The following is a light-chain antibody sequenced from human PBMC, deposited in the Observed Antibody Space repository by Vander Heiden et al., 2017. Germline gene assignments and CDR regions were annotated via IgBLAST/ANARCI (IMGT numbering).Light chain of an antibody. CDR3: QQTDSTPWT. V-gene: IGKV1-39*01. Sequence: ASQSISSSLNWYQHKPGKAPKLLIYGASTLQSGVPSRFSGSKSGTDFTLTISSLQPEDFATFYCQQTDSTPWTFGQGTKVEIK. J-gene: IGKJ1*01. CDR1: QSISSS. CDR2: GAS.